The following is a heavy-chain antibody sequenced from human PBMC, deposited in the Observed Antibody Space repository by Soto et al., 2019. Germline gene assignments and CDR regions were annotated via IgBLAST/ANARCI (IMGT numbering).Heavy chain of an antibody. CDR1: GFTFSSYS. D-gene: IGHD6-19*01. V-gene: IGHV3-48*02. CDR2: ISHSSNTI. CDR3: ARAPPSGGGTLWAVQMGSVIDY. J-gene: IGHJ4*02. Sequence: EVQLVESGGGLVQPGGSLRLSCAASGFTFSSYSMNWVRQAPGKGLEWVSYISHSSNTIYYADSVKGRFTISRDNAKNSLYLQMNSLGDEDTAVYYCARAPPSGGGTLWAVQMGSVIDYWGQGTLVTVSS.